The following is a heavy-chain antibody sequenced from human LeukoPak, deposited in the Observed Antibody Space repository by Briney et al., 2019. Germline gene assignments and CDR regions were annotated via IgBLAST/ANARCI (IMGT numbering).Heavy chain of an antibody. J-gene: IGHJ4*02. V-gene: IGHV3-48*03. Sequence: GGSLRLSCTASGFTFSSYEMIWVRQAPGRGLEWLSYISSSGSTIYYADSVKGRFTISRDNAKNSLYLQMNSLRAEDTAVYYCARDLYYDSSGYPRYWGQGTLSPSPQ. D-gene: IGHD3-22*01. CDR2: ISSSGSTI. CDR3: ARDLYYDSSGYPRY. CDR1: GFTFSSYE.